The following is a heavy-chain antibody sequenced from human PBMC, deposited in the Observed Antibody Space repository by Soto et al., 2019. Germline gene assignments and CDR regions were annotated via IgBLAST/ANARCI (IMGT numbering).Heavy chain of an antibody. CDR3: ARHNRKWLRLFDY. Sequence: QMQLQESGPGLVKPSETLSLTCTVSGVSISNYYWSWIRQPPGKGLEWIGYIYYTGSTNYNPSLKSRVTISIDTSKNQSSLKLSSVTAADTAVYYCARHNRKWLRLFDYWGQGTLVTVSS. CDR1: GVSISNYY. J-gene: IGHJ4*02. CDR2: IYYTGST. V-gene: IGHV4-59*08. D-gene: IGHD5-12*01.